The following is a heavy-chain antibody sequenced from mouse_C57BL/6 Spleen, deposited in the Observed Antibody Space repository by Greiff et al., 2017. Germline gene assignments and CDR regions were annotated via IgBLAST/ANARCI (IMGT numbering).Heavy chain of an antibody. J-gene: IGHJ2*01. CDR3: ASHYGSSPYYFDY. CDR1: GYSITSGYY. V-gene: IGHV3-6*01. Sequence: EVQLQESGPGLVKPSQSLSLTCSVTGYSITSGYYWNWIRQFPGNKLEWMGYISYDGSNKYNPSLKNRISITRDTSKNQFFLKLNSVTTEDTATYYCASHYGSSPYYFDYWGQGTTLTVSS. D-gene: IGHD1-1*01. CDR2: ISYDGSN.